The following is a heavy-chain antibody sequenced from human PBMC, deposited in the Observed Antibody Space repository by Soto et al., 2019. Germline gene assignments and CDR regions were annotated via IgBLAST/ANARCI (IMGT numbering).Heavy chain of an antibody. Sequence: QVQLVESGGRVVQPGRSLRLSCAASGFMFNRYAIHWVRQTPGKGLEWVAVISKDGSVQYYADSVRGRFIISRDKSKDTVHLEMNSLRVEDTAVFYCARSRSGAVPDSFGYWGQGTPFTVSS. CDR1: GFMFNRYA. V-gene: IGHV3-30-3*01. D-gene: IGHD3-3*01. CDR2: ISKDGSVQ. CDR3: ARSRSGAVPDSFGY. J-gene: IGHJ4*02.